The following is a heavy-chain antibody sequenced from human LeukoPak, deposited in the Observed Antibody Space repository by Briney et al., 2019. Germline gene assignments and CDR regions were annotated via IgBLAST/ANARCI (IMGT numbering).Heavy chain of an antibody. Sequence: GGSLRLSCAASGFTFSSYSMNWVRQAPGKGLEWVSSISSSSSYIYYADSVKGRFTISRDNAKNSPYLQMNSLRAEDTAVYYCARGARLRFLEWFPRNDYWGQGTLVTVSS. CDR1: GFTFSSYS. D-gene: IGHD3-3*01. V-gene: IGHV3-21*01. J-gene: IGHJ4*02. CDR3: ARGARLRFLEWFPRNDY. CDR2: ISSSSSYI.